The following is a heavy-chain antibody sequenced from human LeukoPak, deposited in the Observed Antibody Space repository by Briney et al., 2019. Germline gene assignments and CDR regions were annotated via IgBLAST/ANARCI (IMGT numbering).Heavy chain of an antibody. CDR3: ARQGKMGATYYDY. CDR2: IYSGDSAT. CDR1: GYPFTSYW. J-gene: IGHJ4*02. V-gene: IGHV5-51*01. D-gene: IGHD1-26*01. Sequence: GGSLEISGQGSGYPFTSYWSGGGRRLPGKGRGGRGLIYSGDSATRYSPSFQGQVTISADKSISTAYLQWSSLKASDTAMYYCARQGKMGATYYDYWGQGTLVTVSS.